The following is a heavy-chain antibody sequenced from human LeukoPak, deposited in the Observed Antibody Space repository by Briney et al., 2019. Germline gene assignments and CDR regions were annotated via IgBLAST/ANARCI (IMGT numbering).Heavy chain of an antibody. CDR2: IYSGGNT. D-gene: IGHD3-10*01. J-gene: IGHJ4*02. CDR3: ANLPRGDY. V-gene: IGHV3-53*01. CDR1: GFTVSRNY. Sequence: GGSLRLSCAASGFTVSRNYMSCVRQAPGKGLEWVSVIYSGGNTYYADFVKGRFTISRDNSKNTLYLQINSLTAEDTAVYYCANLPRGDYWGLGTLVTVSS.